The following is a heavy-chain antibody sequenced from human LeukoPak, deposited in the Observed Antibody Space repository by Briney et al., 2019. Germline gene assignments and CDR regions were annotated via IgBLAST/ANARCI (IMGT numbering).Heavy chain of an antibody. CDR3: ARQPYSSARKRVFDY. Sequence: GAPVKVSCKASGYTFTGYYMHWVRQAPGQGLEWMGWINPNSGGTNYAQKFQGRVTMTRDTSISTAYMELSRLRSDDTAEYYCARQPYSSARKRVFDYWGQGTLVTASS. CDR1: GYTFTGYY. CDR2: INPNSGGT. V-gene: IGHV1-2*02. J-gene: IGHJ4*02. D-gene: IGHD6-19*01.